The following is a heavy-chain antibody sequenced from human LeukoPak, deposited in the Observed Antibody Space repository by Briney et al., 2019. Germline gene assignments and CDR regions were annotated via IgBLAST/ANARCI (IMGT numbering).Heavy chain of an antibody. CDR2: IYYSGST. V-gene: IGHV4-59*01. CDR3: ARARLWFGTDFDY. Sequence: SETLSLTCTVSGGSISSYYWSWIRQPPGKGLEWIGYIYYSGSTNYNPSLKSRVTISVDTSKNQFSLKLSSVTAADTAVYYCARARLWFGTDFDYWGQGTLVTVSS. J-gene: IGHJ4*02. CDR1: GGSISSYY. D-gene: IGHD3-10*01.